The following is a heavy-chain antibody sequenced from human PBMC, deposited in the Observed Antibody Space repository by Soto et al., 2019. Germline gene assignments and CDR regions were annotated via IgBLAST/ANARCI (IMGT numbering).Heavy chain of an antibody. CDR1: GASISSHY. CDR2: IYSAGGT. J-gene: IGHJ4*02. Sequence: PAGTLTLTCAVSGASISSHYWNWFRQPAGKPLEWIGRIYSAGGTNYNPSLKSRVTMSVETSKNQFSLKLSSVTAADTAVYYCARDSESTYYYGAGTPRPDYWGQGTLVTVSS. D-gene: IGHD3-10*01. V-gene: IGHV4-4*07. CDR3: ARDSESTYYYGAGTPRPDY.